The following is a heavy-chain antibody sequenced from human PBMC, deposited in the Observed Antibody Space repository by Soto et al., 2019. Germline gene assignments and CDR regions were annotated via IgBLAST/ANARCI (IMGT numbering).Heavy chain of an antibody. CDR3: AREELSGRYGGNGMDV. D-gene: IGHD3-16*01. J-gene: IGHJ6*02. CDR2: IYTGGST. V-gene: IGHV3-53*01. CDR1: GFAVSNNY. Sequence: EVQLVESGGVLTQPGGSLRLSCAASGFAVSNNYMSWVRQAPGKGLEWVSVIYTGGSTYYADSVKGRFTISRDTSKNTMYLQMNGLRVDDTAVYFCAREELSGRYGGNGMDVWGHGTTVTVSS.